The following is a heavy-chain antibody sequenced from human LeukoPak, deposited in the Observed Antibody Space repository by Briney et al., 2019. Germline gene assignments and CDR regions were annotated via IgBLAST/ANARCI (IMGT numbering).Heavy chain of an antibody. CDR2: LRPVFGPI. CDR1: GVTFSIYA. V-gene: IGHV1-69*05. J-gene: IGHJ6*03. Sequence: SVKLSCKASGVTFSIYAISWGRQAPGQGLEWIGGLRPVFGPINSAQKFQDRVTLTKDDSTTTAYMELRSLRSEDTAVYYCATNPMTGYHLGDHFYFYMAVWAKGPRSPSP. D-gene: IGHD1-20*01. CDR3: ATNPMTGYHLGDHFYFYMAV.